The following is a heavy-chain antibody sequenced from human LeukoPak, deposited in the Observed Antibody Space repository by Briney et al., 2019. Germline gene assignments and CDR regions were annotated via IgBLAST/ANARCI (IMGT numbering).Heavy chain of an antibody. V-gene: IGHV3-23*01. Sequence: GGSLRLSCAASGFTFSNYAMTWVRQAPGKGLEWVSGISGSGDNTYYADSVRGRLSISRDNSKNTLFLQVNSLRVEDTAVYYCAKGRTETGTPVLDYWGQGTLVTVSS. CDR2: ISGSGDNT. CDR1: GFTFSNYA. J-gene: IGHJ4*02. D-gene: IGHD1-7*01. CDR3: AKGRTETGTPVLDY.